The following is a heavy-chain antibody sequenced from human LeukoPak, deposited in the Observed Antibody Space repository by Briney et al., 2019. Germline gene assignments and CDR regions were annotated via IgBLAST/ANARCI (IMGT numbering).Heavy chain of an antibody. J-gene: IGHJ4*02. Sequence: GGSLRLSCAASGFNVRSNYMTWVRQAPGKGLEWVSIIYSGGSTFYADSVKGRFSISRDNSKNTLYLQMNSLRAEDTAVYYCAKEGEWEPSDYWGQGTLVTVPS. CDR2: IYSGGST. CDR1: GFNVRSNY. D-gene: IGHD1-26*01. V-gene: IGHV3-66*01. CDR3: AKEGEWEPSDY.